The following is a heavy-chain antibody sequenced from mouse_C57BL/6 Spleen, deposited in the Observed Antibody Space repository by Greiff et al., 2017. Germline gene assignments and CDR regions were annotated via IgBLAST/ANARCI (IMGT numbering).Heavy chain of an antibody. J-gene: IGHJ2*01. CDR1: GYTFTSYG. Sequence: VQLQESGAELARPGASVKLSCKASGYTFTSYGISWVKQRTGQGLEWIGEIYPRSGNTYYNEKFKGKATLTADKSSSTAYMELRSLTSEDSAVYFCARVYDGYYPLDYWGQGTTLTVSS. CDR3: ARVYDGYYPLDY. CDR2: IYPRSGNT. D-gene: IGHD2-3*01. V-gene: IGHV1-81*01.